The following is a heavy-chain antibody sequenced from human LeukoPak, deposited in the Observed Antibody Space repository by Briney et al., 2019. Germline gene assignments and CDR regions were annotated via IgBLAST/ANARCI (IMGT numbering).Heavy chain of an antibody. CDR1: GYSFTSYA. CDR2: ISAYNGNT. D-gene: IGHD6-13*01. V-gene: IGHV1-18*01. CDR3: ARDPLRSSWSTYYNALDV. J-gene: IGHJ6*02. Sequence: ASIKVSCKASGYSFTSYAINWVRQAPGQGLEWMGWISAYNGNTEYAQKLQDRVTMTTDTSTSTAYMELRSLTSDDTAVYYCARDPLRSSWSTYYNALDVWGQGTTVTVSS.